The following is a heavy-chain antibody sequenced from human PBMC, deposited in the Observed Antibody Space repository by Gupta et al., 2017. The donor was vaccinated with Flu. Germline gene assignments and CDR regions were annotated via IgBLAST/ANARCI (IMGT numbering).Heavy chain of an antibody. CDR2: VYFSGTT. D-gene: IGHD5-18*01. J-gene: IGHJ6*02. CDR3: ARCGGYSYGYYYGLEL. CDR1: GGSIDSYY. V-gene: IGHV4-59*01. Sequence: QVQLKESGPRLVKPSETLSVTCTISGGSIDSYYWSWIRQPPGKGLEWIGNVYFSGTTNYNSSLRSRVTISVDTSKNQFSLKLMSVTAADTAVYYCARCGGYSYGYYYGLELWGQGTTVTVSS.